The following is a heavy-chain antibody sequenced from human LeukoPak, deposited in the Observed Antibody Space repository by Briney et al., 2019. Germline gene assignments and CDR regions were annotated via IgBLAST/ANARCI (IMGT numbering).Heavy chain of an antibody. CDR2: NRGAGERT. J-gene: IGHJ5*02. V-gene: IGHV3-23*01. Sequence: GGSLSRSCAPSGIVFSNTAMNWPRHSPGWALVGVSANRGAGERTFYADSVKGRFTISRDNSKNMVYLQMNSLRADDTAMYYCGKDGGQYSSGPEFDPRGQGALVTVSS. D-gene: IGHD6-19*01. CDR1: GIVFSNTA. CDR3: GKDGGQYSSGPEFDP.